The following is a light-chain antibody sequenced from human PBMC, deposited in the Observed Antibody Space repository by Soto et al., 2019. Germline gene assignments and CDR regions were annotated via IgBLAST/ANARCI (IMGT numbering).Light chain of an antibody. CDR2: ATS. CDR3: QQSYSTET. V-gene: IGKV1-39*01. Sequence: DIQMTQSPSFLSASVGDRVTITCRASQSISRYLNWYRQKPGKAPELLIYATSHLQSEVPSRFSGSGSGPDFTLTVSSLQPEDFATYYCQQSYSTETFGQGTKVDIK. J-gene: IGKJ1*01. CDR1: QSISRY.